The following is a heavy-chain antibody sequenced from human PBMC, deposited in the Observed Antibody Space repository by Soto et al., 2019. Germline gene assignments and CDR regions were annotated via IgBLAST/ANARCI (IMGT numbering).Heavy chain of an antibody. D-gene: IGHD3-9*01. Sequence: ASVKVSCKASGYTFTSYGISWVRQAPGQGLEWMGWISAYNGNTNYAQKLQGRVTMTTDTSTSTAYMELRSLRSDDTAVYYCARFKCYFYIVTGYYSYVEAFDSWGQGTIVTFSS. J-gene: IGHJ3*02. V-gene: IGHV1-18*01. CDR1: GYTFTSYG. CDR3: ARFKCYFYIVTGYYSYVEAFDS. CDR2: ISAYNGNT.